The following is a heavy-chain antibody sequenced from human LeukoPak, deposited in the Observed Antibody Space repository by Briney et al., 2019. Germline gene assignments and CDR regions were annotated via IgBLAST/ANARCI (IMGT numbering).Heavy chain of an antibody. J-gene: IGHJ4*02. CDR2: IYHSGST. CDR1: GYSINSGYY. D-gene: IGHD2-2*01. Sequence: SSETLSLTCGVSGYSINSGYYWGWIRQPPGKELEWIGNIYHSGSTYYNPSLKSRAIISVDTSKNQFSLKLSPVPAADTAVYYCARRYCSTTSCYFCYWGQGTLVTVSS. V-gene: IGHV4-38-2*01. CDR3: ARRYCSTTSCYFCY.